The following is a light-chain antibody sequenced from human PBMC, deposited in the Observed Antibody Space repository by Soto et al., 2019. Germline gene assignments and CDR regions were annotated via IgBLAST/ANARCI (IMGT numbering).Light chain of an antibody. V-gene: IGKV3-11*01. CDR2: EAS. CDR3: QQRSDWEYT. CDR1: ESVSKY. J-gene: IGKJ2*01. Sequence: EIVLTQTPATLSLSPGERATLSCRASESVSKYLAWYQQKPGQAPMLLIYEASNRATGIPARFSGFGSGTDFTLTISSLESEDFAVYYCQQRSDWEYTFGQGTKLEIK.